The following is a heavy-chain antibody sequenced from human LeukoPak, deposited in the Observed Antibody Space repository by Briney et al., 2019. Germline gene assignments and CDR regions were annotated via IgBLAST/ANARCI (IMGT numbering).Heavy chain of an antibody. CDR1: GGSISSSSYY. J-gene: IGHJ4*02. Sequence: PSETLSLTCTVSGGSISSSSYYWGWIRQPPGKGLEWIGSIYYSGSTYYNPSLKSRVTISVDTSKNQSSLKLSSVTAADTAVYYCARVRDYDSSGYLDYWGQGTLVTVSS. D-gene: IGHD3-22*01. V-gene: IGHV4-39*07. CDR3: ARVRDYDSSGYLDY. CDR2: IYYSGST.